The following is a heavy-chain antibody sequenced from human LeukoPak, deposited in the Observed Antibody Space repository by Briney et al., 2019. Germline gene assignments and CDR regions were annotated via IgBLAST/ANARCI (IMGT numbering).Heavy chain of an antibody. D-gene: IGHD1-26*01. CDR1: GGSISSYY. Sequence: SETLSLTCTVPGGSISSYYWSWIRQPAGKGLEWIGRIYTSGSTNYNPSLKSRVTMSVDTSKNQFSLKLSSVTAADTAVYYCARDYSGSYSNWFDPWGQGTLVTVSS. V-gene: IGHV4-4*07. CDR2: IYTSGST. CDR3: ARDYSGSYSNWFDP. J-gene: IGHJ5*02.